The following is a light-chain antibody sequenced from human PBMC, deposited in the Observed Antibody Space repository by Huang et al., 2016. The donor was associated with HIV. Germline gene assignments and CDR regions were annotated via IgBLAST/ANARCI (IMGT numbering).Light chain of an antibody. J-gene: IGKJ1*01. Sequence: EIVMTQSPATLSVSPGERATLSCRASQVASNNIAWYQQKPGQTPRLLIHGASTRAPGIAAKFSGRGSGTDFTLTITSLQPEDSAVYYCQHYNNWPPWTFGPGTQVEI. CDR2: GAS. CDR1: QVASNN. V-gene: IGKV3D-15*01. CDR3: QHYNNWPPWT.